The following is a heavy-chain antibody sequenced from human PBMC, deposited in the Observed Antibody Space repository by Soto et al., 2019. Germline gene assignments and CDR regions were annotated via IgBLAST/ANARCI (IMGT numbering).Heavy chain of an antibody. J-gene: IGHJ6*04. V-gene: IGHV4-34*01. D-gene: IGHD3-3*01. CDR3: ARAGYYDFWSGYSTSGMAV. CDR2: INHSGST. CDR1: GGSFSGYY. Sequence: PSETLSLTCAVYGGSFSGYYWSWIRQPPGKGLEWIGEINHSGSTNYNPSLKSRVTISVDTSKNQFSLKLSSVTAADTAVYYCARAGYYDFWSGYSTSGMAVWGKGTPVPVSS.